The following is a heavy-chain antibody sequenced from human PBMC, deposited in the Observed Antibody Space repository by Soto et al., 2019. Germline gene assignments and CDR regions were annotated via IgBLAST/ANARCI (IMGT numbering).Heavy chain of an antibody. J-gene: IGHJ5*02. Sequence: GGSLRLSYAASGFTFSTYAMSWVRQAPGKGLEWVSAISGSGGSTYYADSVKGRFTISRDNSKNTLYLQMNSLRDEDTAIYYCVRGGGGGQFDLWGQGTVVTVSS. CDR3: VRGGGGGQFDL. V-gene: IGHV3-23*01. CDR2: ISGSGGST. CDR1: GFTFSTYA. D-gene: IGHD2-15*01.